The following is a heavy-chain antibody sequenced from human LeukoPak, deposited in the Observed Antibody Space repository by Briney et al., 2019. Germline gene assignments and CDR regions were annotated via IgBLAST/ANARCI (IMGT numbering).Heavy chain of an antibody. CDR1: GYTFTSYG. Sequence: ASVKVSCKASGYTFTSYGIIWVRQAPGQGLEWMGWISAYNGNTNYAQKLQGRVTMTTDTSTSTAYMELRSLRSDDTAVYYCARGGEWELLPGDFDYWGQGTLVTVSS. V-gene: IGHV1-18*01. CDR2: ISAYNGNT. D-gene: IGHD1-26*01. J-gene: IGHJ4*02. CDR3: ARGGEWELLPGDFDY.